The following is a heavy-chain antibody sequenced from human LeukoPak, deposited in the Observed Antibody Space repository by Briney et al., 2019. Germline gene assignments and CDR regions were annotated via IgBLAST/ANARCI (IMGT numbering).Heavy chain of an antibody. Sequence: PSQTLSPTCTVSGGSISSGGYYWSWIQQPPGKGLEWIGYIYYTGTTDSNPSLKSRVTISLDTSKNQFSLNLSSVTAADTAVYYCARRWVYDKRAFDAWGQGTMVTVSS. CDR1: GGSISSGGYY. D-gene: IGHD3-16*01. CDR2: IYYTGTT. V-gene: IGHV4-61*08. J-gene: IGHJ3*01. CDR3: ARRWVYDKRAFDA.